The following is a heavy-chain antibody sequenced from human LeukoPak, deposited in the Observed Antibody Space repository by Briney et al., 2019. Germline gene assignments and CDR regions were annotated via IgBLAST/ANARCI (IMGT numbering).Heavy chain of an antibody. CDR3: ARLVPPGSFDY. Sequence: PSETLSLTCAVSGGSISSGGYSWSWIRQPPGKGLEWIANVYFSGSSYYSRSLKSRVTISIDTSKNQFSLTLNSVTAADTAVYYCARLVPPGSFDYWGQGTLVTVSS. J-gene: IGHJ4*02. V-gene: IGHV4-39*07. CDR2: VYFSGSS. D-gene: IGHD6-6*01. CDR1: GGSISSGGYS.